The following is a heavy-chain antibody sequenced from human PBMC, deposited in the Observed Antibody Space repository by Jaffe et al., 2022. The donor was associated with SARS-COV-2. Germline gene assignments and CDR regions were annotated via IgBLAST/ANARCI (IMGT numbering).Heavy chain of an antibody. CDR2: ISAYNGNT. D-gene: IGHD3-22*01. V-gene: IGHV1-18*01. Sequence: QVQLVQSGAEVKKPGASVKVSCKASGYTFTSYGISWVRQAPGQGLEWMGWISAYNGNTNYAQKLQGRVTMTTDTSTSTAYMELRSLRSDDTAVYYCARVHRWDYYDSSGYGGYYYYYGMDVWGQGTTVTVSS. J-gene: IGHJ6*02. CDR3: ARVHRWDYYDSSGYGGYYYYYGMDV. CDR1: GYTFTSYG.